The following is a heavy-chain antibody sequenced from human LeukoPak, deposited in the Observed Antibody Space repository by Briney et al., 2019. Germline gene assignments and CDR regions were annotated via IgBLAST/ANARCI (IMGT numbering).Heavy chain of an antibody. CDR2: IIPIFGTA. J-gene: IGHJ6*03. CDR1: GGTFSSYA. CDR3: ARSKQWLVDYYYMDV. Sequence: SVKVSCKASGGTFSSYAISWVRQAPGQGLEWMGGIIPIFGTANYAQKFQGRVTITADESTSTAYMELSSLRSEDTAVYYCARSKQWLVDYYYMDVWGKGTTVTISS. V-gene: IGHV1-69*13. D-gene: IGHD6-19*01.